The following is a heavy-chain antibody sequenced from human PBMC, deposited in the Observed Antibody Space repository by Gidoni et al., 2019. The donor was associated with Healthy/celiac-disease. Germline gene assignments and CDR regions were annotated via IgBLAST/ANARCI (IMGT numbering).Heavy chain of an antibody. Sequence: EVQLLESGGGLVQPGGSLRLSCAASGFTFSSYAMSWVRQAPGKGLEWVAAISGSGGSTYYADSVKGRFTISRDNSKNTLYLQMNSLRAEDTAVYYCAKDRITMIVVARYFDLWGRGTLVTVSS. CDR2: ISGSGGST. V-gene: IGHV3-23*01. D-gene: IGHD3-22*01. J-gene: IGHJ2*01. CDR3: AKDRITMIVVARYFDL. CDR1: GFTFSSYA.